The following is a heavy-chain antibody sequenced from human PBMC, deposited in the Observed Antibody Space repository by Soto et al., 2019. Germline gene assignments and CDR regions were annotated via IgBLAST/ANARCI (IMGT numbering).Heavy chain of an antibody. J-gene: IGHJ6*02. Sequence: QVQLVESGGGVVQPGKSVRLSCAASGFTFSLYGIHWVRQAPGKGLEWVAFITYEGSHQHYVDSVKGRFTLSRDNSKNTVYLQMNSLRHEDTGVYYCAKDIRAPRDNYYRTGEDLWGHGTTVPVSS. D-gene: IGHD6-6*01. CDR2: ITYEGSHQ. V-gene: IGHV3-30*18. CDR1: GFTFSLYG. CDR3: AKDIRAPRDNYYRTGEDL.